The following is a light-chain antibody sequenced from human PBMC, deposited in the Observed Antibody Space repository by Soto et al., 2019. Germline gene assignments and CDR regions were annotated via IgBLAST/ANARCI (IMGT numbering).Light chain of an antibody. CDR1: QNIGDTY. CDR3: HQYSRSPVTFSPLT. CDR2: GVS. V-gene: IGKV3-20*01. J-gene: IGKJ4*01. Sequence: EIVLTQTPATLSLSPGERDTLSCRASQNIGDTYLAWYQQKPGQAPRLLIYGVSARGTGISDRFSASGSVTDFTLTISRLEPDDFAVYYCHQYSRSPVTFSPLTFGGGSKVEI.